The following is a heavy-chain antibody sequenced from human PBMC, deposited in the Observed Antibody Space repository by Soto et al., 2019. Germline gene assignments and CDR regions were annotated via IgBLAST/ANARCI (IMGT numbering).Heavy chain of an antibody. D-gene: IGHD6-19*01. J-gene: IGHJ4*02. Sequence: EVQLVESGGGLVQPGGSLRLSCAASGFRFSIYSRNWVRQAPGKGLEWSAYITGDTNRIKYADSVKGRFTISRDNAKNSVYLQMNSLRDEDTAVYYCARSVEGHFDYWGQGTVVTVSS. CDR3: ARSVEGHFDY. V-gene: IGHV3-48*02. CDR1: GFRFSIYS. CDR2: ITGDTNRI.